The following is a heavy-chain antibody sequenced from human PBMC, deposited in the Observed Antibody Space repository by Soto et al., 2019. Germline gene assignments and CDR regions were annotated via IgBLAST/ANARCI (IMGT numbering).Heavy chain of an antibody. CDR3: ARAYYRGMDV. CDR2: IKQDGREK. Sequence: EVRLVESGGGLVQPGGSLRLSCAASGFTFNNYEMIWVRQAPGKGLEGVANIKQDGREKYYVDSVKGRFTISRDNAKDSLYLQMNSLRVEDTAVYYCARAYYRGMDVWGLGTTVTVSS. V-gene: IGHV3-7*05. J-gene: IGHJ6*02. D-gene: IGHD3-10*01. CDR1: GFTFNNYE.